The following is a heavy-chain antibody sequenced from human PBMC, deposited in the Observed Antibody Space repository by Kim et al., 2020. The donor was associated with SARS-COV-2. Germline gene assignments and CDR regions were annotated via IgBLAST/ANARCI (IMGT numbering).Heavy chain of an antibody. D-gene: IGHD1-26*01. V-gene: IGHV4-34*01. CDR2: INHSGST. CDR1: GGSFSGYY. Sequence: SETLSLTCAVYGGSFSGYYWSWIRQPPGKGLEWIGEINHSGSTNYNPSLKSRVTISVDTSKNQFSLKLSSVTAADTAVYYCARGRSGGSYYRVARLFDY. J-gene: IGHJ4*01. CDR3: ARGRSGGSYYRVARLFDY.